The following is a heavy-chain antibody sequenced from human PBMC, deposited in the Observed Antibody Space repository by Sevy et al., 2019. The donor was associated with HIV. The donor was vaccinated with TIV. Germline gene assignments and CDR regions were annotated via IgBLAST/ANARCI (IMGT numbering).Heavy chain of an antibody. V-gene: IGHV3-30*18. CDR2: ISYDGSNK. J-gene: IGHJ4*02. CDR3: AKDERDCSSTSCYAGAAGLFDY. Sequence: GGSLGLSCAASGFTFSSYGMHWVRQAPGKGLEWVAVISYDGSNKYYADSVKGRFTISRDNSKNTLYLQMNSLRAEDTAVYYCAKDERDCSSTSCYAGAAGLFDYWGQGTLVTVSS. CDR1: GFTFSSYG. D-gene: IGHD2-2*01.